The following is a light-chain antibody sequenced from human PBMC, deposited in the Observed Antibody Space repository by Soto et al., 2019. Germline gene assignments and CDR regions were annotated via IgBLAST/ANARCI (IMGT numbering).Light chain of an antibody. V-gene: IGKV3-20*01. Sequence: EIVLKQSPATLSLSQGEGATLSCRASQSVSSTFLAWYQHKPGRPPRLLIYGASSRATDIPDRFSGGGSGTDFTLTISRLEPEDFAVYYCQQYGISPRTFGQGTKVDIK. J-gene: IGKJ1*01. CDR1: QSVSSTF. CDR3: QQYGISPRT. CDR2: GAS.